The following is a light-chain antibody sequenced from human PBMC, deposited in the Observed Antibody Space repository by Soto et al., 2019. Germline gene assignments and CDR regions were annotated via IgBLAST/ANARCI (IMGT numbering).Light chain of an antibody. CDR2: RAS. CDR1: QTINNY. Sequence: DIQVTQSPPTLSASVGDSVTITCRTSQTINNYLNWYQQKPGKAPKLLVSRASTLQSGVPSRFVGSGSGTDFTLTISSLQPEDFATYYCQQSHSTPTFGGGTKVDI. CDR3: QQSHSTPT. V-gene: IGKV1-39*01. J-gene: IGKJ4*01.